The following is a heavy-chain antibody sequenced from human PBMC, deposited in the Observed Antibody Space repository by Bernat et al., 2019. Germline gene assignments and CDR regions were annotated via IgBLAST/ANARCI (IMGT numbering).Heavy chain of an antibody. CDR1: GFTFSSYS. V-gene: IGHV3-21*01. CDR2: ISSSSSYI. J-gene: IGHJ6*02. D-gene: IGHD2/OR15-2a*01. CDR3: AGDLCAAGATPCYGMEV. Sequence: EVQLVESGGGLVKPGGSLRLSCAASGFTFSSYSMNWVRQAPGKGLEWVSSISSSSSYIYYADSVKGRFTIFRDNAKNSLYLQMNSLRAEDTAVYYCAGDLCAAGATPCYGMEVWGQGTTVTVSS.